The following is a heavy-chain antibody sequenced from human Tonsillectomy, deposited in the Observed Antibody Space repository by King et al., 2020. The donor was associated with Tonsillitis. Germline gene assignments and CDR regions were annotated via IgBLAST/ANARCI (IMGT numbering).Heavy chain of an antibody. CDR1: GGSISSSSYY. CDR3: ARNHYYGSGSSAAFAY. V-gene: IGHV4-39*01. CDR2: MYYSGST. J-gene: IGHJ4*02. Sequence: LQLQESGPGLVKPSETLSLTCTVSGGSISSSSYYWGWIRQPPGKGLEWIGSMYYSGSTYNNPSLKSRVTISVDTSKNQFSLKLSSVTAADTAVYYCARNHYYGSGSSAAFAYWGQGTLVTVSS. D-gene: IGHD3-10*01.